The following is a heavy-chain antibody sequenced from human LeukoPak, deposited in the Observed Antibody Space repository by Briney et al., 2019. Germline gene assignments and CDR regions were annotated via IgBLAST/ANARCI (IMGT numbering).Heavy chain of an antibody. J-gene: IGHJ4*02. D-gene: IGHD6-13*01. CDR1: GYTFTSYG. Sequence: ASGKVSCKASGYTFTSYGISWVRQAPGQGLEWMGWISAYNGNTNYAQKLQGRVTMTTDTSTSTAYMELRSLRSDDTAVYYCAREALSSSWDNFDYWGQGTLVTVSS. V-gene: IGHV1-18*01. CDR3: AREALSSSWDNFDY. CDR2: ISAYNGNT.